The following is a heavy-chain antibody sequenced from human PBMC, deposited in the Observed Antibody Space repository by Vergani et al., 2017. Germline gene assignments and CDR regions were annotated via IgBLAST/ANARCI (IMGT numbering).Heavy chain of an antibody. CDR3: ARDPPLGSSWWNYYYYYGMDV. CDR1: GYTFTGYY. CDR2: INPNSGGT. D-gene: IGHD6-13*01. V-gene: IGHV1-2*04. Sequence: QVQLVQSGAEVKKPGASVKVSCKASGYTFTGYYMHWVRQAPGQGLEWMGWINPNSGGTNYAQKFQGWVTMTRDTSISTAYMELSRLRSDDTAVYYCARDPPLGSSWWNYYYYYGMDVWGQGTTVTVSS. J-gene: IGHJ6*02.